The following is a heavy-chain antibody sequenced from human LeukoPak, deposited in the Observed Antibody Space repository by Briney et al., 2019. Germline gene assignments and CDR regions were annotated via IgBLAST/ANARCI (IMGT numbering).Heavy chain of an antibody. D-gene: IGHD3-3*01. CDR2: INHSGST. CDR3: ARGLSYYDFWSGYSKKSDAFDI. CDR1: GGSFSGYY. J-gene: IGHJ3*02. Sequence: SETLSLTCAVYGGSFSGYYWSWIRQPPGKGLEWIGEINHSGSTNYNPSLKSRVTISVDTSKNQFSLKLSSVTAADTAVYYCARGLSYYDFWSGYSKKSDAFDIWAKGQWSPSLQ. V-gene: IGHV4-34*01.